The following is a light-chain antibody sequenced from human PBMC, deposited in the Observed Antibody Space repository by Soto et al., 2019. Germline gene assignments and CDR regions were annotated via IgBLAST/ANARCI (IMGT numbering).Light chain of an antibody. CDR2: AAS. J-gene: IGKJ4*01. CDR3: QKYNSAPLT. Sequence: DIQMTQSPSSLSASVGDRVTITCRASQSISSDLNWYQQIPGKAPNLLIYAASSLQSGVPSRFSGSGPGTDFTLTISSLQPEDVAAYYCQKYNSAPLTFGGGTKVDIK. V-gene: IGKV1-39*01. CDR1: QSISSD.